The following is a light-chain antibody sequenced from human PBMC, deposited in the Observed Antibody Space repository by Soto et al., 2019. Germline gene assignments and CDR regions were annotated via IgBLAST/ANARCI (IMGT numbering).Light chain of an antibody. CDR3: QQSFTSLFT. CDR2: AAS. Sequence: DIQMTQSPSSLSASVGDSVTFTCRASQTISSYLNWYQQKPGKAPKLLIYAASSLQSGVPSRFRGSGSGTDFTLTITSLQPEDFATYYCQQSFTSLFTFGHGTRLEI. V-gene: IGKV1-39*01. CDR1: QTISSY. J-gene: IGKJ2*01.